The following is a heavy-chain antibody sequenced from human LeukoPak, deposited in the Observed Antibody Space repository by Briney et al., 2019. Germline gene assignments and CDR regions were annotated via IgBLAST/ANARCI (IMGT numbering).Heavy chain of an antibody. D-gene: IGHD4-17*01. V-gene: IGHV4-39*01. CDR3: ARKTLYGDYFDY. J-gene: IGHJ4*02. Sequence: SETLSLTCTVSSDYITSYYWGWIRQPPGKGLEWIGSIYYSGSTYYNPSLKSRVTISVDTSKNQFSLKLSSVTAADTAVYYCARKTLYGDYFDYWGQGTLVTVSS. CDR1: SDYITSYY. CDR2: IYYSGST.